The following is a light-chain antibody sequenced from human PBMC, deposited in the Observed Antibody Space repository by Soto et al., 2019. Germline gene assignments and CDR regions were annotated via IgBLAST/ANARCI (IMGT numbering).Light chain of an antibody. V-gene: IGLV2-14*01. Sequence: QSVLTQPASVSGSPGQSITISCTGTSSDVGGYNYVSWYRQHPGKAPKLMISEVSNRPSGVSNRFSGSKSGSTASLTISELQAEDEADYYCSSYSSGSTQVVFGGGTKLTVL. CDR1: SSDVGGYNY. CDR3: SSYSSGSTQVV. CDR2: EVS. J-gene: IGLJ2*01.